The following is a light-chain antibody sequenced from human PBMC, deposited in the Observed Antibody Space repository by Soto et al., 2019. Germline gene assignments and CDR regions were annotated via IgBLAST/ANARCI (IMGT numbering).Light chain of an antibody. CDR1: QSISSW. CDR3: HQYNDNWT. V-gene: IGKV1-5*03. J-gene: IGKJ1*01. Sequence: DIQMTQSPSTLSASVGDRVTITCRASQSISSWLAWYQQKPGQAPKLLIYKASTLQSGVPSRFSGSGSGTEFTLAISSLQPDDSATYYCHQYNDNWTFGQGTNVEIK. CDR2: KAS.